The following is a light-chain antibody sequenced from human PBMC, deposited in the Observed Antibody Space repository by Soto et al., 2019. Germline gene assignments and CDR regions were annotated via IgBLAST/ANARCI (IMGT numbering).Light chain of an antibody. CDR2: DVS. CDR3: CSYSGSDSLL. V-gene: IGLV2-11*01. Sequence: SVLTQPRSVSGSPGESVTISCSGTSSDVGSYNYVSWYQQYPGKAPPVMIYDVSERPSEVPVRVSGSKSGNTAYLTISGLQAEDEAEYFCCSYSGSDSLLFGGGTKRTGL. CDR1: SSDVGSYNY. J-gene: IGLJ2*01.